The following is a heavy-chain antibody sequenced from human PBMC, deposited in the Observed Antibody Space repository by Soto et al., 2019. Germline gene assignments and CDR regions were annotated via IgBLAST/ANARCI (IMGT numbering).Heavy chain of an antibody. Sequence: PSETLSLTCTVSGGSISSYYWSWIRQPPGKGLEWIGYIYYSGSTNYNPSLKSRVTISVDTSKNQFSLKLSSVTAADTAVYYCARGEPAYYYDSSGYYYAEYFQHWGQGTLVTVSS. V-gene: IGHV4-59*01. CDR3: ARGEPAYYYDSSGYYYAEYFQH. D-gene: IGHD3-22*01. J-gene: IGHJ1*01. CDR2: IYYSGST. CDR1: GGSISSYY.